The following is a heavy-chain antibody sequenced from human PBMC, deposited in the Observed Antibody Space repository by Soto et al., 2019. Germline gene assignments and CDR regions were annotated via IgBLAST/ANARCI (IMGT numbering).Heavy chain of an antibody. CDR1: GYSFTSYW. CDR2: IYPGDSDT. CDR3: ARLIAAHDNWFDP. V-gene: IGHV5-51*01. Sequence: PGESLKISCNGSGYSFTSYWIGCVRQMPGKGLEWMGIIYPGDSDTRYSPSFQGQVTISADKPISTAYLQWSSLKASDTAMYYCARLIAAHDNWFDPWGQGTLVTVSS. J-gene: IGHJ5*02. D-gene: IGHD6-6*01.